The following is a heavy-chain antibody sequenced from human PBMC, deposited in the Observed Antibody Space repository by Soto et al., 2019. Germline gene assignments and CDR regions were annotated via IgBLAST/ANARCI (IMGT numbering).Heavy chain of an antibody. CDR3: ARDYDSSGYPRYYFDY. V-gene: IGHV3-15*01. Sequence: GGSLRLSCAASGFTFSNAWMSWVRQAPGKGLEWVGRIKSKTDGGKTDYAESVKGRFTISRDNSKNTLYLQMNSLRAEDTAVYYCARDYDSSGYPRYYFDYWGQGTLVTVAS. J-gene: IGHJ4*02. CDR1: GFTFSNAW. CDR2: IKSKTDGGKT. D-gene: IGHD3-22*01.